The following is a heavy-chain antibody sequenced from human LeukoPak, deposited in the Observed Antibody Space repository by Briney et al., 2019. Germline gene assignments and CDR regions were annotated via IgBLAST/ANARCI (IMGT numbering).Heavy chain of an antibody. V-gene: IGHV3-15*01. J-gene: IGHJ6*02. CDR3: ATDFKFRDLWSYYYYGMKI. CDR1: GLTFSNAR. CDR2: IKSKTDGETT. D-gene: IGHD3-16*01. Sequence: GGSLRLSCAASGLTFSNARMSWVRQAPGKGLEWVGRIKSKTDGETTEYAAPVKGRFAISREDSKNTLHLQMDSLKIEDTAVYWCATDFKFRDLWSYYYYGMKIWGQGTTVTVSS.